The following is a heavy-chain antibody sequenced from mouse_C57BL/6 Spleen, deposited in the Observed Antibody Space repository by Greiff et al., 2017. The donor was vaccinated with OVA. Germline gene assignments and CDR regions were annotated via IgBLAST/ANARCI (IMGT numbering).Heavy chain of an antibody. Sequence: VKLQESGPGLVQPSQSLSITCTVSGFSLTSYGVHWVRQSPGKGLEWLGVIWSGGSTDYNAAFISRLSISKDNSKSQVFFKMNSLQADDTAIYYCARSPPYGYSHYFDYWGKGTTLTVSS. J-gene: IGHJ2*01. V-gene: IGHV2-2*01. CDR2: IWSGGST. CDR1: GFSLTSYG. D-gene: IGHD2-2*01. CDR3: ARSPPYGYSHYFDY.